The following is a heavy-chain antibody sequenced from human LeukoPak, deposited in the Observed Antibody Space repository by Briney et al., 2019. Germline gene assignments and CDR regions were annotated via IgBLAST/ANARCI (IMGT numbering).Heavy chain of an antibody. CDR3: AKSLDILTGYFDY. V-gene: IGHV3-21*04. D-gene: IGHD3-9*01. J-gene: IGHJ4*02. CDR1: GFPFSSYS. Sequence: GGSLRLSCAASGFPFSSYSMNWVRQAPGKGLEWVSSFSSSGTYIYYADSVKGRFTISGDNAKNSLYLQMNSLRAEDTAVYYCAKSLDILTGYFDYWGQGTLVTVSS. CDR2: FSSSGTYI.